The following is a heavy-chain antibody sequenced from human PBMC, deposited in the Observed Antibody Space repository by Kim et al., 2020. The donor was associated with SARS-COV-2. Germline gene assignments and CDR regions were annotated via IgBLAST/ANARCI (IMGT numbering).Heavy chain of an antibody. CDR3: AREGVLRFLDQPNYYYYYYMDV. CDR2: INTNTGNP. D-gene: IGHD3-3*01. Sequence: ASVKVSCKASGYTFTSYAMNWVRQAPGQGLEWMGINTNTGNPTYAQGFTGRFVFSLDTSVSTAYLQISSLKAEYTAVYYCAREGVLRFLDQPNYYYYYYMDVWGKGTTVTVSS. J-gene: IGHJ6*03. V-gene: IGHV7-4-1*02. CDR1: GYTFTSYA.